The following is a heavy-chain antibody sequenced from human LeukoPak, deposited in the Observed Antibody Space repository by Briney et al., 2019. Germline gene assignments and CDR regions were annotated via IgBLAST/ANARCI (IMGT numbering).Heavy chain of an antibody. CDR1: GFTFSSYA. Sequence: PGGSLSLSCAASGFTFSSYAMSWVRQAPGMGLEWVSGISGSGGGTYYADSVKGRFTISRDNSKNTLYLQMNSLRVEDTAVYYCAKDRYSSSWYWDYWGQGTLVTLSS. CDR2: ISGSGGGT. V-gene: IGHV3-23*01. J-gene: IGHJ4*02. CDR3: AKDRYSSSWYWDY. D-gene: IGHD6-13*01.